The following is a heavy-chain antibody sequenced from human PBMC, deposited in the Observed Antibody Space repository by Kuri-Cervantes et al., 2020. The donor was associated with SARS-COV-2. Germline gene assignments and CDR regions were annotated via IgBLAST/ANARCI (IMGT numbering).Heavy chain of an antibody. V-gene: IGHV4-34*01. Sequence: SWAVYGGSFSGYYWSWIRQPPGKGLEWIGEINHSGSTNYNPSLKSRVTISVDTSKNQFSLKLSSVTAADTAVYYCARAHSGSYFGNDYWGQGTLVTVSS. CDR1: GGSFSGYY. CDR3: ARAHSGSYFGNDY. D-gene: IGHD1-26*01. CDR2: INHSGST. J-gene: IGHJ4*02.